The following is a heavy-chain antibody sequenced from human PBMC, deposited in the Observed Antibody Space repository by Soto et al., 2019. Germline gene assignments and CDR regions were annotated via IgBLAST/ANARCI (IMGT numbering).Heavy chain of an antibody. J-gene: IGHJ4*02. CDR3: ARASDSSDYRDY. CDR2: IYLSASE. V-gene: IGHV4-39*01. CDR1: GGSISSSSNS. D-gene: IGHD3-22*01. Sequence: SETLSLTCSVSGGSISSSSNSWAWIRQSPGKGLEWIGTIYLSASEHYNPSLEGRVAISADTPNNQLSLRLSSVTAADTAVYYCARASDSSDYRDYWGQGTLVTVSS.